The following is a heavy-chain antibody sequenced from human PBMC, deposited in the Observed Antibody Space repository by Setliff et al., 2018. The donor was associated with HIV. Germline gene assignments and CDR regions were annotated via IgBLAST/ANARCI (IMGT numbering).Heavy chain of an antibody. CDR2: LYVSGDT. D-gene: IGHD2-15*01. Sequence: PSETLSLTCYVTDDPISSYYWSWVRQPAGKGLEWIGRLYVSGDTNYNPSLKSPVTMSLDTSKKHFSLNLKSVTAADTAVYYCALTGHRLLRGYMDVWGKGTAVTVSS. CDR1: DDPISSYY. CDR3: ALTGHRLLRGYMDV. V-gene: IGHV4-4*07. J-gene: IGHJ6*03.